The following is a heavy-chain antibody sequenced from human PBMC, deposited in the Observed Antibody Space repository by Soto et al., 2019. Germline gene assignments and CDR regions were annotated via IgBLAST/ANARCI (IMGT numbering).Heavy chain of an antibody. Sequence: QVQLQESGPGLVKPSETLSLTCTVSGGSISSYYWSWVRQPPGKGLEWIGYIYYSGSTNYTPSLESRFTISVDTSKNQFSLKLSSVTAADTAWYYCARERGTVGDFDHWGQGTLVTVSS. CDR3: ARERGTVGDFDH. D-gene: IGHD3-16*01. CDR2: IYYSGST. V-gene: IGHV4-59*01. CDR1: GGSISSYY. J-gene: IGHJ4*02.